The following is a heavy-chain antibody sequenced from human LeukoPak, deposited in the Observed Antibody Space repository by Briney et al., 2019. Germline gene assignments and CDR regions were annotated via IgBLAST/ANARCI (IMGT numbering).Heavy chain of an antibody. J-gene: IGHJ4*02. D-gene: IGHD3-22*01. CDR3: AKDSSSGYYHNRGIDY. CDR2: ISSSGSTI. Sequence: GGSLRLSCAASGFTLSSYEMNWVRQAPGKGLEWVSYISSSGSTIYYADSVKGRFTISRDNAKNSLYLQMNSLRAEDTALYYCAKDSSSGYYHNRGIDYWGQGTLVTVSS. CDR1: GFTLSSYE. V-gene: IGHV3-48*03.